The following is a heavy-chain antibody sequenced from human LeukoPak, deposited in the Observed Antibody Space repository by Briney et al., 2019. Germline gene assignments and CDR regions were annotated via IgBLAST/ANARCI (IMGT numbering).Heavy chain of an antibody. J-gene: IGHJ4*02. Sequence: GGSLRLSCAASGFTFSSYGMHWVRQAPGKGLEWVAFIRYDGSNKYYADSVKGRFTISRDNSKNTLCLQMNSLRAEDTAVFYCARGWGSSGYYMGGYFDYWGQGTLVTVSS. V-gene: IGHV3-30*02. CDR3: ARGWGSSGYYMGGYFDY. D-gene: IGHD3-22*01. CDR2: IRYDGSNK. CDR1: GFTFSSYG.